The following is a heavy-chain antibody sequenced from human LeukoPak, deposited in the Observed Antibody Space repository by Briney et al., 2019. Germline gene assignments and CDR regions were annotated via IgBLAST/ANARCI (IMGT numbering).Heavy chain of an antibody. CDR3: ARLSVSITRRFDL. Sequence: PGGSLRLSCAPSGFTLSNYEMNWVRLTPAKGLEWISYITKGGATVLYAESVKGRFTISRDNANSSLYLQMNSLRAEDTAVYFCARLSVSITRRFDLWGQGTLVTVSS. J-gene: IGHJ5*02. V-gene: IGHV3-48*03. D-gene: IGHD3-3*01. CDR2: ITKGGATV. CDR1: GFTLSNYE.